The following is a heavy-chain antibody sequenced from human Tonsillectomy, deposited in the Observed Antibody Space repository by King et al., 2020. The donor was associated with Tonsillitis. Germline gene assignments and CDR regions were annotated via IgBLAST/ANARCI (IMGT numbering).Heavy chain of an antibody. CDR3: AKDARGWLVYYFDY. CDR1: GFTFSSYG. D-gene: IGHD6-19*01. J-gene: IGHJ4*02. V-gene: IGHV3-30*18. CDR2: ISYDGSNK. Sequence: VQLVESEGGVVQPGRSLRLSCAASGFTFSSYGMHWVRQAPGKGLEWVAVISYDGSNKYYADSVKGRFTISRDNSKSTLYLQMNSLRAEDTAVYYCAKDARGWLVYYFDYWGQGTLVTVSS.